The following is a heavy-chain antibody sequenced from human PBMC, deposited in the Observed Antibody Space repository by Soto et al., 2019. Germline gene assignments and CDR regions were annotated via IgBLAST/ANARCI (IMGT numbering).Heavy chain of an antibody. Sequence: GGSLRLSCAASGFTFSNYAMTWVRQGPGKGLEWVSAISGSGGSAYYADSVKGRFTISRDNSKNTLYLQMNSLRADDSGVYCCAKDPYSGVLVPVAIGFDPWGPGTLVTVSS. D-gene: IGHD2-2*01. J-gene: IGHJ5*02. CDR2: ISGSGGSA. CDR3: AKDPYSGVLVPVAIGFDP. CDR1: GFTFSNYA. V-gene: IGHV3-23*01.